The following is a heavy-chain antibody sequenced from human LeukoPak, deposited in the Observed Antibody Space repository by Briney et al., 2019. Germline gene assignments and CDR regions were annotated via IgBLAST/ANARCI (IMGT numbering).Heavy chain of an antibody. Sequence: GGSLRLSCAASGFTFSSYEMNWVRQAPGKGLEWVSYISSSGSTIYYADSVKGRFTISRDKAKNSLYLQMNSLRAEDTAVYYCARLSGSYPCFDYWGQGTLVTVSS. D-gene: IGHD1-26*01. CDR1: GFTFSSYE. CDR3: ARLSGSYPCFDY. J-gene: IGHJ4*02. CDR2: ISSSGSTI. V-gene: IGHV3-48*03.